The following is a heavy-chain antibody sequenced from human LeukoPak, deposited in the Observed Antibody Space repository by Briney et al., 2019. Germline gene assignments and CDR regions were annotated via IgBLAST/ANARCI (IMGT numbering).Heavy chain of an antibody. CDR3: ARDGATRGFGELSYYFDY. CDR2: ISYDGSNK. J-gene: IGHJ4*02. V-gene: IGHV3-30-3*01. CDR1: GFTFSSYA. D-gene: IGHD3-10*01. Sequence: GGSLRLSCAASGFTFSSYAMHWVRQAPGKGLEWVAVISYDGSNKYYADSVKGRFTISRDNSKNTLYLQMNILRAEDTAVYYCARDGATRGFGELSYYFDYWGQGTLVTVSS.